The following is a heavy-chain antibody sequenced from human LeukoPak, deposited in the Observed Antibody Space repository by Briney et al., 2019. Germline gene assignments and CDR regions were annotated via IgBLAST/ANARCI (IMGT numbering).Heavy chain of an antibody. CDR3: AKRGVVIRVILIRVHKEASYFDS. J-gene: IGHJ4*02. Sequence: GGSLRLSCAVSGITLNNYVMSWVRQAPGKGLEWVAGISDSGGRTIYADSVKGRFTISRDNPKNTLYLQMNSLRAEDTAIYFCAKRGVVIRVILIRVHKEASYFDSRGQGALVTVSS. CDR1: GITLNNYV. CDR2: ISDSGGRT. D-gene: IGHD3-9*01. V-gene: IGHV3-23*01.